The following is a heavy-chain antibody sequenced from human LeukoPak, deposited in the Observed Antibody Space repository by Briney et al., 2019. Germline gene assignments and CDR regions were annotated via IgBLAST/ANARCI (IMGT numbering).Heavy chain of an antibody. J-gene: IGHJ4*02. D-gene: IGHD6-19*01. V-gene: IGHV3-21*01. Sequence: GGSLRLSCAASGFTFSSYSMNWVRQAPGKGLEWVSSISSSSSYIYYADSVKGRFTISRDNAKNSLYLQMNSLRAEDTAVYYCARELAGDTSGCCDYWGQGTLVTVSS. CDR1: GFTFSSYS. CDR3: ARELAGDTSGCCDY. CDR2: ISSSSSYI.